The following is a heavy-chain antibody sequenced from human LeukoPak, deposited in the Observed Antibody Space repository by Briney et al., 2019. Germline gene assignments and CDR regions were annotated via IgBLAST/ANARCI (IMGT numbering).Heavy chain of an antibody. CDR2: IIPIFGTA. J-gene: IGHJ6*03. Sequence: SVKVSCKASGGTFSSYAISWVRQAPGQGLEWMGGIIPIFGTANYAQKFQGRVTMTRDTSTSTVYMELSSLRSEDTAVYYCARDSNYDILTGYYPYYYYYYMDVWGKGTTVTISS. D-gene: IGHD3-9*01. CDR3: ARDSNYDILTGYYPYYYYYYMDV. CDR1: GGTFSSYA. V-gene: IGHV1-69*05.